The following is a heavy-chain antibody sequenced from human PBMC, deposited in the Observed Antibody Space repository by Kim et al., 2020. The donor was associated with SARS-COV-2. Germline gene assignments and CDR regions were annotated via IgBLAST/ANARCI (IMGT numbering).Heavy chain of an antibody. J-gene: IGHJ3*02. V-gene: IGHV3-23*01. Sequence: DYVKGRFTISRDNSKNTLYLQMNSLRAEDTAVYYCAKDFYYGDYADAFDIWGQGTMVTVSS. CDR3: AKDFYYGDYADAFDI. D-gene: IGHD4-17*01.